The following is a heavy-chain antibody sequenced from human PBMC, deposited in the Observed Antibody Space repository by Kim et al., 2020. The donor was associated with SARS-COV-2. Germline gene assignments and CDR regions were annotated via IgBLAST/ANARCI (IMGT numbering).Heavy chain of an antibody. J-gene: IGHJ3*02. CDR1: GGTFNSYA. D-gene: IGHD3-10*01. Sequence: SVKVSCKTSGGTFNSYAISWVRQAPGQGLEWMGGIIPIFDTPNYAQKFQGRVTITADELTSTAYMELSSLRSEDTAVYYCARDRRAGSENTFDIWGQGTMVTVSS. CDR2: IIPIFDTP. V-gene: IGHV1-69*13. CDR3: ARDRRAGSENTFDI.